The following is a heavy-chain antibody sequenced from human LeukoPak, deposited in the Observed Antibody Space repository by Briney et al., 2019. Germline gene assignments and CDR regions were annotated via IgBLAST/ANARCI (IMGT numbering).Heavy chain of an antibody. CDR1: GYTFTGYY. V-gene: IGHV1-2*02. Sequence: EASVKVSCKASGYTFTGYYMHWVRQAPGQGLEWMGWINPNSGGTNYAQKFQGRVTMTRDTSISTAYMELSRLRSDDTAVYYCARDPFKGRWLVGYYYYYMDVWGKGTTVTVSS. J-gene: IGHJ6*03. CDR3: ARDPFKGRWLVGYYYYYMDV. D-gene: IGHD6-19*01. CDR2: INPNSGGT.